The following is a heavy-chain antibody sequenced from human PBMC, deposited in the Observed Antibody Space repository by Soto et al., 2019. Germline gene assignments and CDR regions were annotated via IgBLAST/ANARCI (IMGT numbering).Heavy chain of an antibody. D-gene: IGHD3-9*01. CDR1: GFTFGSYG. J-gene: IGHJ3*02. V-gene: IGHV3-30*18. Sequence: GGSLRLSCVGSGFTFGSYGMHWVRQAPGKGLEWVTLISNDGSNKDYADSVKGRFTISRDNSKNTLYLQMNSLRADDTAVYFCAKEPGFYDLLTGYYRHTFDIWGQGTMRTVS. CDR2: ISNDGSNK. CDR3: AKEPGFYDLLTGYYRHTFDI.